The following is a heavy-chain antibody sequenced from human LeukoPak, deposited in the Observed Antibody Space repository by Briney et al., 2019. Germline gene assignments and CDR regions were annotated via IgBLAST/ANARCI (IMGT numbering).Heavy chain of an antibody. Sequence: GMSLRLSCAASGFTFSSYWMSWVRQAPGKGLEWVANIKKDGSEKYYVDSVKGRFTISRDNAKTSLYLQMNSLRAEDTAVYYCARDLSGVAGYTYGRGIDYWGQGTLVTVSS. V-gene: IGHV3-7*01. CDR2: IKKDGSEK. D-gene: IGHD5-18*01. J-gene: IGHJ4*02. CDR1: GFTFSSYW. CDR3: ARDLSGVAGYTYGRGIDY.